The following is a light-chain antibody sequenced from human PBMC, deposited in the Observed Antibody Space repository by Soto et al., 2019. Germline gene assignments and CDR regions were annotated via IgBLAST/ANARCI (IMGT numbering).Light chain of an antibody. CDR1: QSVGSNY. J-gene: IGKJ1*01. Sequence: EIVLTQSPGTLSLSPWERATLSCRASQSVGSNYLAWYEQKPGQAPRLLIYGASIRATGIPDRFSGSGSGTEFTLTISRLEPEDFAVYYCQQYGKSPGTFGQGTKVDIK. V-gene: IGKV3-20*01. CDR2: GAS. CDR3: QQYGKSPGT.